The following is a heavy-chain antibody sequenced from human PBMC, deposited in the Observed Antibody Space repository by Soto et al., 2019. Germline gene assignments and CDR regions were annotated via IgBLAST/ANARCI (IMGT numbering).Heavy chain of an antibody. Sequence: EASVKVSCKASGYTITSYDINWGRQATGKGLEWMGWRNPNSGNTGYAQKFQGRVTMTRNTSISTAYMELSSLRSEDTAVYYCASGHFSITGCLYYYYNYMDVWGKGSAVTVSS. CDR1: GYTITSYD. CDR2: RNPNSGNT. CDR3: ASGHFSITGCLYYYYNYMDV. V-gene: IGHV1-8*01. D-gene: IGHD2-2*01. J-gene: IGHJ6*03.